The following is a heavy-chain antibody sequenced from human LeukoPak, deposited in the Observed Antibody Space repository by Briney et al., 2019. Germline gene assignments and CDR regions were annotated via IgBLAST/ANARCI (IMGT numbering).Heavy chain of an antibody. Sequence: GGSLRLSCAASGFTFSSYSMNWVRQAPGKGLEWVSTISASGGSTYYADSVRGRFTISRDNSKNTLYLQMNSLRAEDTAVYYCARMATILDYWGQGTLVTVSS. CDR1: GFTFSSYS. D-gene: IGHD5-24*01. CDR3: ARMATILDY. V-gene: IGHV3-23*01. CDR2: ISASGGST. J-gene: IGHJ4*02.